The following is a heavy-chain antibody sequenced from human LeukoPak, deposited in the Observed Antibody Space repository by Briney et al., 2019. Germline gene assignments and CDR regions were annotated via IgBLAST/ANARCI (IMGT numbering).Heavy chain of an antibody. Sequence: PSETLSLTCTVSGSSVSSGTYYWSWIRQPPGKGLEWIGYIYYSGSTYYNPSLKSRVTISVDTSKNQFSLKLSSVTAADTAVYYCARDYIAMFDPWGQGTLVTVSS. J-gene: IGHJ5*02. D-gene: IGHD5-18*01. CDR3: ARDYIAMFDP. CDR2: IYYSGST. V-gene: IGHV4-31*03. CDR1: GSSVSSGTYY.